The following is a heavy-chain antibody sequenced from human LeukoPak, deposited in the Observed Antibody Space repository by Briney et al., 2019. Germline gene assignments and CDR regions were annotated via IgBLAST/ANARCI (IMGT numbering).Heavy chain of an antibody. V-gene: IGHV1-69*05. Sequence: GASVKVSCKASGGTFSSYAISWVRQAPGQGLEWMGGIIPMFGTANYAQKFQGRVTMTRDTSTSTVYMELSSLRSEDTAVYYCARVGKKYYYDSSGYFDYWGQGTLVTVSS. CDR3: ARVGKKYYYDSSGYFDY. J-gene: IGHJ4*02. CDR1: GGTFSSYA. CDR2: IIPMFGTA. D-gene: IGHD3-22*01.